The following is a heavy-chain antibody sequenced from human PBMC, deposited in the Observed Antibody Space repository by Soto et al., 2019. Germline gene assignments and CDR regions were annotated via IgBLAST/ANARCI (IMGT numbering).Heavy chain of an antibody. Sequence: PSETLSLTCYVSCDSISTVDYFWAWFRQPPGQALEYIGYIYKSTTTYYNPSFESRVAISLDTSKSQFSLTVTSVTAADTAVYFCARGRYCLTGRCFPNWFDSWGQGTLVTVSS. V-gene: IGHV4-30-4*01. D-gene: IGHD2-15*01. J-gene: IGHJ5*01. CDR2: IYKSTTT. CDR3: ARGRYCLTGRCFPNWFDS. CDR1: CDSISTVDYF.